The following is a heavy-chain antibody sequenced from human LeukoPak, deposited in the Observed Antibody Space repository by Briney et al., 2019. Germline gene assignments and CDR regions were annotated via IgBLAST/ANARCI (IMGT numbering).Heavy chain of an antibody. V-gene: IGHV3-23*01. J-gene: IGHJ4*02. CDR1: GFTFSSYA. CDR2: ISGSGGST. D-gene: IGHD3-9*01. CDR3: AKRKADGRYFDWLIGEFDY. Sequence: PGGSLRLSCAASGFTFSSYAMSWVRQAPGKGLEWVSAISGSGGSTYYADSVKGRFTISRGNSKNTLYLQMNSLRAEDTAVYYCAKRKADGRYFDWLIGEFDYWGQGTLVTVSS.